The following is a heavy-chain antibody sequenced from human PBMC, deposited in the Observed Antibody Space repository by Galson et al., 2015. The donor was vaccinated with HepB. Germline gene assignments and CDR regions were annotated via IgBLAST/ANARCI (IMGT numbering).Heavy chain of an antibody. D-gene: IGHD3-10*01. Sequence: LSLTCTVSGGSISSGDYYWSWIRQPPGKGLEWIGYIYYSGSTYYNPSLKSRVTISVDTSKNQFSLKLSSVTAADTAVYYCARVGKRYYYGSGTLDYWGQGTLVTVSS. J-gene: IGHJ4*02. V-gene: IGHV4-30-4*01. CDR3: ARVGKRYYYGSGTLDY. CDR2: IYYSGST. CDR1: GGSISSGDYY.